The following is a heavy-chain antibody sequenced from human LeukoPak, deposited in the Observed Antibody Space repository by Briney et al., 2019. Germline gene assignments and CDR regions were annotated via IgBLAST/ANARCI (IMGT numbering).Heavy chain of an antibody. J-gene: IGHJ5*02. Sequence: PGGSLRLSCAASGFTFSSYSMNWVRQAPGKGLEWVSSISSSSSYIYYADSVKGRFTISRDNSKNTLYLQMNSLRAEDTAVYYCAKDPAGYGSGSYYNARNWFDPWGQGTLVTVSS. CDR2: ISSSSSYI. D-gene: IGHD3-10*01. V-gene: IGHV3-21*01. CDR1: GFTFSSYS. CDR3: AKDPAGYGSGSYYNARNWFDP.